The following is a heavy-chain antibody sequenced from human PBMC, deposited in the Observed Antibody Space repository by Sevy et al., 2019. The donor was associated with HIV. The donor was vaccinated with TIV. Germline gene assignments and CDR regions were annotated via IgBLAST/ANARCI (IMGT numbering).Heavy chain of an antibody. D-gene: IGHD3-22*01. CDR1: GGSFSGYY. CDR2: INHSGST. V-gene: IGHV4-34*01. Sequence: AESLSLTCAVYGGSFSGYYWSWIRQPPGKGLERIGEINHSGSTNYNPSLKSRVTISVYTSKNQFSLKLSSVTAADTAVYYCARASYYYDSSGYYVYWGQGTLVAVSS. J-gene: IGHJ4*02. CDR3: ARASYYYDSSGYYVY.